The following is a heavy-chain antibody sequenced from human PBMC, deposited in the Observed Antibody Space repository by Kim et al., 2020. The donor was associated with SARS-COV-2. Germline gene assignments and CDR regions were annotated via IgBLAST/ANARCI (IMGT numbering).Heavy chain of an antibody. J-gene: IGHJ5*02. D-gene: IGHD3-22*01. Sequence: KPSLKSRVTISVDTSKNQFSLKLSSVTAADTAVYYCARRASGYYAKWFDPWGQGTLVTVSS. V-gene: IGHV4-39*01. CDR3: ARRASGYYAKWFDP.